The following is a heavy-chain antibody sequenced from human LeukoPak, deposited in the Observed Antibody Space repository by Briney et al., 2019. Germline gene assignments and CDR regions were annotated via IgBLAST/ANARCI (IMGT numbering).Heavy chain of an antibody. CDR1: GFTFSSYA. V-gene: IGHV3-23*01. CDR2: ISGSGGST. D-gene: IGHD6-6*01. Sequence: GGSLRLSCAASGFTFSSYAMSWVRQAPGKGLEWVSAISGSGGSTYYADSVKGRFTTSRDNSKNTLYLQMNSLRAEDTAVYYCAKYRYSSSSELSYWDQGTLVTVSS. CDR3: AKYRYSSSSELSY. J-gene: IGHJ4*02.